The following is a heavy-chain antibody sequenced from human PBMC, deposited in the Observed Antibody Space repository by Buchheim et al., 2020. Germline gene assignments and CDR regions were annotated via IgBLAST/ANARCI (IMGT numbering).Heavy chain of an antibody. V-gene: IGHV3-33*01. CDR2: IWYDGSNK. J-gene: IGHJ4*02. CDR1: GFTFSSYG. CDR3: ARDLEYYYDSSGYYY. Sequence: QVQLVESGGGVVQPGRSLRLSCAASGFTFSSYGMHWVRQAPGKGLEWVAVIWYDGSNKYYADSVKGRFTISRDNSKNTLYLQMSSLRAEDTAVYYCARDLEYYYDSSGYYYWGQGTL. D-gene: IGHD3-22*01.